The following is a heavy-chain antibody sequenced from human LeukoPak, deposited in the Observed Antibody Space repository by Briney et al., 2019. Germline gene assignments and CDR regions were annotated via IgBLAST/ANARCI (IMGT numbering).Heavy chain of an antibody. J-gene: IGHJ1*01. CDR1: GFTFSSYA. D-gene: IGHD3-10*01. V-gene: IGHV3-23*01. Sequence: QPGGSLRLSCAASGFTFSSYAMSWVRQAPGKGLEWVSAISGSGGSTYYADSVKGRFTISRDNSKNTLYLQMNSLRAEDTAVYYCAKDPYYYGSGSYPAYFQHWGQGTLVTVSS. CDR3: AKDPYYYGSGSYPAYFQH. CDR2: ISGSGGST.